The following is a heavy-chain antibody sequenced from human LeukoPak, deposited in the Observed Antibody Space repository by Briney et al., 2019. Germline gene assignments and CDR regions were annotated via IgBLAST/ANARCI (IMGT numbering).Heavy chain of an antibody. V-gene: IGHV3-30*02. CDR1: GFTFSSYG. CDR3: AKEISGSSGAFDY. Sequence: GGSLRLSCAASGFTFSSYGMHRVRQAPGKGLEWVAFIRYDGSNKYYADSVKGRFTISRDNSKNTLYLQMNSLRAEDTAVYYCAKEISGSSGAFDYWGQGTLVTVSS. J-gene: IGHJ4*02. CDR2: IRYDGSNK. D-gene: IGHD3-22*01.